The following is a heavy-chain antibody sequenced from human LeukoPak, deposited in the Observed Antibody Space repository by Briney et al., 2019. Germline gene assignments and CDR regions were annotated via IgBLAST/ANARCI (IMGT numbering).Heavy chain of an antibody. CDR3: AELGITMIGGV. Sequence: GGSLILSCAVSGFTFTNYWMSWARQSPGKGLEWVANIYLDGSRAYYVDSVKGRFTISRDNAKNSLFLQMNSLSAEDTAVYYCAELGITMIGGVWGKGTTVTISS. V-gene: IGHV3-7*01. CDR2: IYLDGSRA. CDR1: GFTFTNYW. J-gene: IGHJ6*04. D-gene: IGHD3-10*02.